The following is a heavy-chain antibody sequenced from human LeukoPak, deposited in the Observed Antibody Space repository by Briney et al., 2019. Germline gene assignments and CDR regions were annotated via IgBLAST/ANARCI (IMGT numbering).Heavy chain of an antibody. D-gene: IGHD5-12*01. CDR1: GGSFSGYY. V-gene: IGHV4-34*01. CDR2: INHSGST. Sequence: SETLSLTCAVYGGSFSGYYWSWIRQPPGKGLEWIGEINHSGSTNYNPSLKSRVTISVDTSKNQFSLKLSSVTAAGTAVYYCAGSRTTFGGGLRKRNYFDYWGQGNLVTVSS. J-gene: IGHJ4*02. CDR3: AGSRTTFGGGLRKRNYFDY.